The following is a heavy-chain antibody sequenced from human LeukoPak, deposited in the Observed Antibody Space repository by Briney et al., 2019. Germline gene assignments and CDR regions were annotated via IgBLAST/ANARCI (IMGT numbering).Heavy chain of an antibody. CDR2: ISSSSDKT. J-gene: IGHJ4*02. Sequence: GGSLRLSCGGSGFTFSTYNMHWVRQAPGKGLEWVSYISSSSDKTYYADSVKGRFTISRDNAKNSLYLQMNSLRVEDTALYYCAKGFDYYGSGSYYYELDYWGQGTLVTVSS. CDR3: AKGFDYYGSGSYYYELDY. CDR1: GFTFSTYN. V-gene: IGHV3-48*01. D-gene: IGHD3-10*01.